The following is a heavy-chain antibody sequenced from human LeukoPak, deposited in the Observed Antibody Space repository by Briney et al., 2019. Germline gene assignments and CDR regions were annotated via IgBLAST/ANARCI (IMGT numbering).Heavy chain of an antibody. CDR1: GFTFSKAW. Sequence: GGSLRLSCAASGFTFSKAWMSWVRQAPGKGLEWVGRVKSTTDGGITDYAAPVKGRFTISRDDSKNTLYLQMNSLRADDTAVYYCAREISSWYRTEGRFDPWGRGTLVTVSS. V-gene: IGHV3-15*01. D-gene: IGHD6-13*01. CDR2: VKSTTDGGIT. CDR3: AREISSWYRTEGRFDP. J-gene: IGHJ5*02.